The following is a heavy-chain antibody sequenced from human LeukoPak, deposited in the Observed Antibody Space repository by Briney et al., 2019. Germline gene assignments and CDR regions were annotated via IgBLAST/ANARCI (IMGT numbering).Heavy chain of an antibody. CDR1: GFTFSSYE. CDR2: ISSSGSTI. J-gene: IGHJ6*02. Sequence: GGSLRLSCAASGFTFSSYEMNWVRQAPGKGLEWVSYISSSGSTIYYADSVKGRFTISRDNAKNSLYLQMNSPRAEDTAVYYCGALSAEPQQLAYYYYGMDVWGQGTTVTVSS. V-gene: IGHV3-48*03. CDR3: GALSAEPQQLAYYYYGMDV. D-gene: IGHD6-13*01.